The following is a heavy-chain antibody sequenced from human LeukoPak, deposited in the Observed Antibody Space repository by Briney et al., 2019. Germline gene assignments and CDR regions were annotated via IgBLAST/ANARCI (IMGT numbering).Heavy chain of an antibody. CDR1: GFTFSTYA. Sequence: GGSLRLSCAASGFTFSTYAMHWVRQAPGKGLEWVAATSYDGSNKYNADSVKGRFTISRDNSKNTLYLQMNSLRAEDTAVYYCARDRDYGDYDYWGQGTLVTVSS. CDR2: TSYDGSNK. V-gene: IGHV3-30*14. CDR3: ARDRDYGDYDY. J-gene: IGHJ4*02. D-gene: IGHD4-17*01.